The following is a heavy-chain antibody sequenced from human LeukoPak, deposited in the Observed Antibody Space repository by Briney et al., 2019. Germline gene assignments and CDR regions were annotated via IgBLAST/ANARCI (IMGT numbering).Heavy chain of an antibody. J-gene: IGHJ2*01. CDR3: AKDYCGGDCYSGWYFDP. Sequence: GGSLRLSCAASGFTFDDYAMHWVRQAPGKGLEWVSGISYNSDTIAYADSVKGRFTISRDNAKNSLYLQMNSLRAEDTALYYCAKDYCGGDCYSGWYFDPWGRGTLVTVSS. CDR1: GFTFDDYA. V-gene: IGHV3-9*01. CDR2: ISYNSDTI. D-gene: IGHD2-21*02.